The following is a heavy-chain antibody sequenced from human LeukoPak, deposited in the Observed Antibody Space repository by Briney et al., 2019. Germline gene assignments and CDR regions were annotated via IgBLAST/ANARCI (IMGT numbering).Heavy chain of an antibody. CDR1: GYTFTSYD. D-gene: IGHD3-10*01. V-gene: IGHV1-8*01. J-gene: IGHJ5*02. Sequence: ASVKVSCKASGYTFTSYDINWARQATGQGLEWMGWMNPNSGNTGYAQKFQGRVTMTRNTSISTAYMELSSLRSGDTAVYYCAGAPMITMVRGARRGWFDPGAREPWSPSPQ. CDR3: AGAPMITMVRGARRGWFDP. CDR2: MNPNSGNT.